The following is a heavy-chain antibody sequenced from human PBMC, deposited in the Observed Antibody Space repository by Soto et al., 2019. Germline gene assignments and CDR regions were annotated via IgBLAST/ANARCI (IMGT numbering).Heavy chain of an antibody. CDR1: GYTFTSYG. D-gene: IGHD4-4*01. CDR3: AIAEATGYYGMDV. J-gene: IGHJ6*02. V-gene: IGHV1-18*01. CDR2: ISAYNGNT. Sequence: ASVKVSCKASGYTFTSYGISWVRQAPGQGLEWMGWISAYNGNTNYAQKFQGWVTMTRDTSISTAYMELSRLRSDDTAVYYCAIAEATGYYGMDVWGQGTTVTVSS.